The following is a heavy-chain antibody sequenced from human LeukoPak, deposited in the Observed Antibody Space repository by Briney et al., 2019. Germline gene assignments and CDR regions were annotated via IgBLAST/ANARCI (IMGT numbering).Heavy chain of an antibody. V-gene: IGHV4-59*01. CDR1: GGSISSYY. D-gene: IGHD4/OR15-4a*01. Sequence: SETLSLTCTVSGGSISSYYWSWIRQPPGKGLEWIGYIYYSGSTNYNPSLKSRVTTSVDTSKNQFSLKLSSVTAADTAVYYCARLGVNYDANYYYGMDVWGQGTTVTVSS. J-gene: IGHJ6*02. CDR3: ARLGVNYDANYYYGMDV. CDR2: IYYSGST.